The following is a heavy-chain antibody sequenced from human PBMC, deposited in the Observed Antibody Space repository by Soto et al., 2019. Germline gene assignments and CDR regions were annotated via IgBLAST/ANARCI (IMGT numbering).Heavy chain of an antibody. D-gene: IGHD1-26*01. Sequence: EVQLVESGGGVVQPGGSLRLSCTASGFTFNTHWMHWVRQAPGTGLVWVSRIYFDGITTNYADSVTGRLTGSRDNAKNTVYLRVTTLRAEDTVVYYFARGGAMGVAYWGQVTRLTVSS. V-gene: IGHV3-74*01. J-gene: IGHJ4*02. CDR2: IYFDGITT. CDR1: GFTFNTHW. CDR3: ARGGAMGVAY.